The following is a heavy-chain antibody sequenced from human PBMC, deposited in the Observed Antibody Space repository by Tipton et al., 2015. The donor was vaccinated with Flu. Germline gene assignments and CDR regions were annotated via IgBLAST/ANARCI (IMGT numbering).Heavy chain of an antibody. V-gene: IGHV4-38-2*01. CDR2: MFHSGST. CDR1: GYSISSGHY. J-gene: IGHJ4*02. D-gene: IGHD3-10*01. CDR3: VRVGEDSDSGRPHYLDQ. Sequence: GLVKPSETLSLTCGVSGYSISSGHYWGWIRQPPGRGLEWVGHMFHSGSTYYNPSLKSRVTISEDTSKNQFSLRLNSVTAADTAVYYCVRVGEDSDSGRPHYLDQWGQGTLVTVPS.